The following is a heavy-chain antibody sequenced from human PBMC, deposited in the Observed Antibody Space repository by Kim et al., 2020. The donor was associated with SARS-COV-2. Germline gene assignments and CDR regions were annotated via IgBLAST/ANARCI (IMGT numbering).Heavy chain of an antibody. V-gene: IGHV1-69*13. CDR2: IIPIFGTA. CDR1: GGTFSSYS. D-gene: IGHD3-22*01. J-gene: IGHJ5*02. CDR3: ARGDLTYDSCGYYSWFDP. Sequence: SVKVSCKASGGTFSSYSISWVRQAPGQGLEWMGGIIPIFGTANYAQKFQGRVTITADESTSTAYMELSSLRSEDTAVYYCARGDLTYDSCGYYSWFDPWGQGTLVTVSS.